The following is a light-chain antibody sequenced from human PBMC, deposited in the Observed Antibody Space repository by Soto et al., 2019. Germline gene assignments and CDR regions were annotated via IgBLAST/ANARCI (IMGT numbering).Light chain of an antibody. CDR3: QQRSNWPT. Sequence: EIILTQSPDTLSLSPGERATLSCRASQTVSSNYLAWCQQRPGQAPRLLIYGASTRATGIPARFSGSGSGTEFTLTISSLEPEDLAGYYCQQRSNWPTFGGGTKVDIK. J-gene: IGKJ4*01. CDR2: GAS. CDR1: QTVSSNY. V-gene: IGKV3D-20*02.